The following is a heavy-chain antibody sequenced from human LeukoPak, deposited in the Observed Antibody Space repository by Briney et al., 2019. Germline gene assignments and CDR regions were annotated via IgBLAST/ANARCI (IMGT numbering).Heavy chain of an antibody. CDR2: IYSGGTT. D-gene: IGHD3-3*01. CDR1: GVTVSSNY. CDR3: ATRFSEQS. J-gene: IGHJ4*02. Sequence: GGSLRISCAASGVTVSSNYMSWVRQFPGKGLEWVSVIYSGGTTNYADSVKGRFTISRDYSKKTLYLQMNSLRREETAVYYCATRFSEQSWGQGTLVTVSS. V-gene: IGHV3-53*05.